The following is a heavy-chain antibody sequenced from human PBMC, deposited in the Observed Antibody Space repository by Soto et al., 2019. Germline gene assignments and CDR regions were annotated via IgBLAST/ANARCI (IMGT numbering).Heavy chain of an antibody. Sequence: VGSLRLSCAASGFTFSDYYMSWIRQAPGKGLEWVSYISSSSSYTNYADSVKGRFTISRDNAKNSLYLQMNSLRAEDTAVYYCARPLIRLELRSLGYWGQGTLVTVSS. CDR3: ARPLIRLELRSLGY. D-gene: IGHD1-7*01. J-gene: IGHJ4*02. CDR1: GFTFSDYY. V-gene: IGHV3-11*06. CDR2: ISSSSSYT.